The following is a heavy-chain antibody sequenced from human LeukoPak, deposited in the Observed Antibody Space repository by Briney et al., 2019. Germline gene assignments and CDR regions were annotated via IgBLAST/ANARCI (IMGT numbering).Heavy chain of an antibody. Sequence: PGRSLRLSCAASGFTFSSYAMHWVRQAPGKGLEWVAVISYDGSNKYYADSVKGRFTISRDNSKNTLYLQMNSLRAEDTAVYYCARDLIRYLAVGYCYGMDVWGQGTTVTVSS. CDR3: ARDLIRYLAVGYCYGMDV. CDR1: GFTFSSYA. J-gene: IGHJ6*02. D-gene: IGHD6-19*01. V-gene: IGHV3-30-3*01. CDR2: ISYDGSNK.